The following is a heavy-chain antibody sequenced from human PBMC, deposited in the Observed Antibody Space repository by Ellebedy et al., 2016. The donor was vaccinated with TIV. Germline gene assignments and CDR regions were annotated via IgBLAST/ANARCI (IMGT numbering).Heavy chain of an antibody. J-gene: IGHJ4*02. CDR1: GFTFSSFG. Sequence: PGGSLRLSCAASGFTFSSFGMHWVRQAPGKGLEWVALIWYDGTNKYYADSVKGRFTLSRDNHRDTLSLQMNSLRAEDTAVYYCAREDSFRGPHHGAYFDYWGQGTLVTVSS. V-gene: IGHV3-33*01. CDR2: IWYDGTNK. D-gene: IGHD3-16*01. CDR3: AREDSFRGPHHGAYFDY.